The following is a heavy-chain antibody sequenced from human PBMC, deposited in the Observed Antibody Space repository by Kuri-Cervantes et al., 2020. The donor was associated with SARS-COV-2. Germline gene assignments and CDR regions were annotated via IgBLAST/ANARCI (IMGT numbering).Heavy chain of an antibody. Sequence: GGALRLSCAASGFTFSDFAMHWVRQAPGKGLEWVSSISSSSSYIYYADSVKGRFTISRDNAKNSLYLQMNSLRAEDTAVYYCARGISYSGYDLDYWGQGTLVTVSS. D-gene: IGHD5-12*01. J-gene: IGHJ4*02. CDR1: GFTFSDFA. CDR2: ISSSSSYI. V-gene: IGHV3-21*01. CDR3: ARGISYSGYDLDY.